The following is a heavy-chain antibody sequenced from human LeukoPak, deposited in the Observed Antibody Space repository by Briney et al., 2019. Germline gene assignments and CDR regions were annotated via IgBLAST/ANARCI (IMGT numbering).Heavy chain of an antibody. D-gene: IGHD1-26*01. CDR2: ISAYNGNT. CDR3: AREPGRVGATDFDY. J-gene: IGHJ4*02. CDR1: GYTFTSYG. Sequence: ASVKVSRKASGYTFTSYGISWVRQAPGQGLEWMGWISAYNGNTNYAQKLQGRVTMTTDTSTSAAYMELRSLRSDDTAVYYCAREPGRVGATDFDYWGQGTLVTVSS. V-gene: IGHV1-18*01.